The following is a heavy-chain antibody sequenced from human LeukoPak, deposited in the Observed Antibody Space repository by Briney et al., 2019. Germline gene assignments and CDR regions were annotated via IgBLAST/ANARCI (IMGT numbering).Heavy chain of an antibody. CDR3: TREYGFMTTVFHAFDI. J-gene: IGHJ3*02. Sequence: TSETLSLTCTVSGGSITSSSYYWGWIRQPPGKGLEWIGSVYYSGNTYYNSSLRSRVTISVDTSKNQFSLKLSSVTAADTAIYYCTREYGFMTTVFHAFDIWGQGTMVTVSS. CDR2: VYYSGNT. V-gene: IGHV4-39*07. CDR1: GGSITSSSYY. D-gene: IGHD4-17*01.